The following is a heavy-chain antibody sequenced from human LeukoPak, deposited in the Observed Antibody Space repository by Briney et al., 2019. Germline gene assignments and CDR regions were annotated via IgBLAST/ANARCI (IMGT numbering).Heavy chain of an antibody. Sequence: SCKASGYTFTGYYMHWVRQAPGKGLEWVAVISYDGSNKYYADSVKGRFTISRDNSKNTLYLQMNSLRAEDTAVYYCARDFHYDFWSGYYRGPGMDVWGQGTTVTVSS. CDR1: GYTFTGYY. CDR2: ISYDGSNK. J-gene: IGHJ6*02. CDR3: ARDFHYDFWSGYYRGPGMDV. V-gene: IGHV3-30*04. D-gene: IGHD3-3*01.